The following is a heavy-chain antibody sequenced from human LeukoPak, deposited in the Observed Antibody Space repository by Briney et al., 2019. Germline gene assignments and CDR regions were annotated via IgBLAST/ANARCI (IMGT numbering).Heavy chain of an antibody. CDR1: GFTFISYW. D-gene: IGHD1-26*01. CDR3: AKVYFTDHGVGAIDY. J-gene: IGHJ4*02. Sequence: GGSLRLSCAASGFTFISYWMSWVRQAPGKGLEWVANIKQDGSEKYYVDSVKGRFTISRDNSKNTLYLQMNSLRAEDTAVYYCAKVYFTDHGVGAIDYWGQGTLVTVSS. CDR2: IKQDGSEK. V-gene: IGHV3-7*03.